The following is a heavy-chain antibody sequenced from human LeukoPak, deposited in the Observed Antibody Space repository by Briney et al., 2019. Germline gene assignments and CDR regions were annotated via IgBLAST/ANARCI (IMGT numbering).Heavy chain of an antibody. CDR1: GYTFTSYD. V-gene: IGHV1-8*03. CDR3: ARGVAFGYDFWSGYYQTNFDY. J-gene: IGHJ4*02. D-gene: IGHD3-3*01. Sequence: ASVKVSCKASGYTFTSYDINWVRQATGQGLERMGWMNPNSGNTGYAQKFQGRVTITRNTSISTAYMELSSLRSEDTAVYYCARGVAFGYDFWSGYYQTNFDYWGQGTLVTVSS. CDR2: MNPNSGNT.